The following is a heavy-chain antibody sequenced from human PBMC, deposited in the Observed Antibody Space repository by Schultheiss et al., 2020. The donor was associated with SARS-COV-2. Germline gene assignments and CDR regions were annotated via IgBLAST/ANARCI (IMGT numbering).Heavy chain of an antibody. CDR2: INHSGST. CDR3: ARHVTVVVVAATITCWFDP. CDR1: GGSISSSSYY. D-gene: IGHD2-15*01. Sequence: SQTLSLTCTVSGGSISSSSYYWGWIRQPPGKGLEWIGEINHSGSTNYNPSLKSRVTISVDTSKNQFSLKLSSVTAADTAVYYCARHVTVVVVAATITCWFDPWGQGALVTVSS. V-gene: IGHV4-39*01. J-gene: IGHJ5*02.